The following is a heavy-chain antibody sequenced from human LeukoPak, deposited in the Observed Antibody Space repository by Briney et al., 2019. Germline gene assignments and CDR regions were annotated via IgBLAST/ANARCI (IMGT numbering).Heavy chain of an antibody. J-gene: IGHJ3*02. CDR2: IYYSGST. CDR1: GGSISSDSYY. CDR3: ARGSGSSGWYIDAFDI. Sequence: PSETLSLTCTVSGGSISSDSYYWSWIRQPPGKGLEWIGYIYYSGSTNYNPSLKSRVTISVDTSKNQFSLKLSSVTAADTAVYYCARGSGSSGWYIDAFDIWGQGTMVTVSS. D-gene: IGHD6-19*01. V-gene: IGHV4-61*01.